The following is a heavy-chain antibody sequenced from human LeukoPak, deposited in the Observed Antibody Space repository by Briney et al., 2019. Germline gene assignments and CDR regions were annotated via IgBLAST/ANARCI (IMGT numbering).Heavy chain of an antibody. CDR1: GYTFTSYG. Sequence: ASVKVSCKASGYTFTSYGISWVRQAPGQGLEWMGWISAYNGNTNYAQKFQGRVTITADESTSTAYMELSSLRSEDTAVYYCAIAVAGTIGFDYWGQGTLVTVSS. D-gene: IGHD6-19*01. CDR3: AIAVAGTIGFDY. CDR2: ISAYNGNT. V-gene: IGHV1-18*01. J-gene: IGHJ4*02.